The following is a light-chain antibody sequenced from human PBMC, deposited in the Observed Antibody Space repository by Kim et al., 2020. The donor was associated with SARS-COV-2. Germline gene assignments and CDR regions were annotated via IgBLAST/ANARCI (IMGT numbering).Light chain of an antibody. V-gene: IGKV3-20*01. CDR3: EHYGSSPMYT. Sequence: QEKRAEDSCRARQSVTRRDLDWDQKKTGQATRLLMDGASSRATGIPDRCSGSGYGTDLTLTISRLEPEDFAVYYCEHYGSSPMYTFGQGTKLEI. CDR2: GAS. CDR1: QSVTRRD. J-gene: IGKJ2*01.